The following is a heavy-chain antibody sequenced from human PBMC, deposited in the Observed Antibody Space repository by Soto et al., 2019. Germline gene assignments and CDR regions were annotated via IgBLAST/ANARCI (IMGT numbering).Heavy chain of an antibody. CDR3: LRELALTASPDDEYYHYALDL. Sequence: SETLSLTCEVSGVSVSNRTHYWTWIRQPPGKGLEWIGFLYYGGTNYNPSLKSRLTIALDTSKNQISLNLSSVTAADTAVYYCLRELALTASPDDEYYHYALDLCGQVTTGTVSS. J-gene: IGHJ6*02. CDR2: LYYGGT. V-gene: IGHV4-61*01. D-gene: IGHD2-21*02. CDR1: GVSVSNRTHY.